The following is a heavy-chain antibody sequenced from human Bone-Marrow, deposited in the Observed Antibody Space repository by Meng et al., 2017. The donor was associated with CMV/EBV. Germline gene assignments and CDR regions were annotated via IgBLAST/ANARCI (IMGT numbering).Heavy chain of an antibody. CDR2: ISAYNGNT. CDR3: ARAVTIFGVVTLQYYYYGMDV. D-gene: IGHD3-3*01. CDR1: GYTFTSYY. Sequence: ASVKVSCKASGYTFTSYYMHWVRQAPGQGLEWMGWISAYNGNTNYAQKLQGRVTMTTDTSTSTAYMELRSLRSDDTAVNYCARAVTIFGVVTLQYYYYGMDVWGQGTTVTVSS. V-gene: IGHV1-18*04. J-gene: IGHJ6*02.